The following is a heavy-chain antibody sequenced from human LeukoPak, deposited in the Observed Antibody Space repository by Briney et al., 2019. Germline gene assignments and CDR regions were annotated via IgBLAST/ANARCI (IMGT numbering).Heavy chain of an antibody. Sequence: SETLSLTCTVSGGSISSYYWSWIRQPPGQGLEWIGYIYYSGSTNYNPSLKSRVTISVDTSKNQFSLKLSSVTAADTAVYYCARAHPDYDILTGYSYYFDYWGQGTLVTVSS. CDR2: IYYSGST. CDR1: GGSISSYY. J-gene: IGHJ4*02. V-gene: IGHV4-59*01. CDR3: ARAHPDYDILTGYSYYFDY. D-gene: IGHD3-9*01.